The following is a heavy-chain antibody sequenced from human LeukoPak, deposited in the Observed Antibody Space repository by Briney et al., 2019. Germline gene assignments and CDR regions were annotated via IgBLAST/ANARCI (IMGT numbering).Heavy chain of an antibody. Sequence: GGSLRLSCSVSGFTFNNYAMHWVRQAPGKGLEWVSGISGSGSTTYYADSVKGRFTISRDNSKNTLYLQMNNLRGEDTAVYFCAKDSRPTIAVAGFDYWGQGTLVTVSS. J-gene: IGHJ4*02. D-gene: IGHD6-19*01. V-gene: IGHV3-23*01. CDR2: ISGSGSTT. CDR3: AKDSRPTIAVAGFDY. CDR1: GFTFNNYA.